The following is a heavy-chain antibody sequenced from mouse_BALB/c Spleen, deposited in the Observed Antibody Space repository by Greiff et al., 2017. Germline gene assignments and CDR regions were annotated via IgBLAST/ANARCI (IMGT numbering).Heavy chain of an antibody. CDR2: IRLKSNNYAT. CDR3: TRGYGNYLYYFDY. CDR1: GFTFSNYW. V-gene: IGHV6-6*02. J-gene: IGHJ2*01. Sequence: EVKLVESGGGLVQPGGSMKLSCVASGFTFSNYWMNWVRQSPEKGLEWVAEIRLKSNNYATHYAESVKGRFTISRDDSKSSVYLQMNNLRAEDTGIYYCTRGYGNYLYYFDYWGQGTTLTVSS. D-gene: IGHD2-10*02.